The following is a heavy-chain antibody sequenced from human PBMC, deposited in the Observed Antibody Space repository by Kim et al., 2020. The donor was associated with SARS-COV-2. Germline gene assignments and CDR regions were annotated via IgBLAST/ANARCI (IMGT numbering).Heavy chain of an antibody. CDR3: ATDSGYSYGGATYAFDI. CDR2: FDPEDGET. CDR1: GYTLTELS. Sequence: ASVKVSCKVSGYTLTELSMHWVRQAPGKGLEWMGGFDPEDGETIYAQKFQGRVTMTEDTSTDTAYMELSSLRSEDTAVYYCATDSGYSYGGATYAFDIWGQGTMVTVSS. D-gene: IGHD5-18*01. J-gene: IGHJ3*02. V-gene: IGHV1-24*01.